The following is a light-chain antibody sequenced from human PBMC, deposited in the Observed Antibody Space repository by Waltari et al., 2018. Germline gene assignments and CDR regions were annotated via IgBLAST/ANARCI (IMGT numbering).Light chain of an antibody. J-gene: IGLJ1*01. V-gene: IGLV1-51*01. CDR3: ATWDDSLSAGV. CDR2: DDN. CDR1: TSDIGNNY. Sequence: QSVLTQPPSVSAAPGQAVTISCSGSTSDIGNNYVSWYQQVPGTAPKLLISDDNNRPSGVPDRFSGSKSGTSATLLITGLQTGDEADYFCATWDDSLSAGVFGPGTKVTV.